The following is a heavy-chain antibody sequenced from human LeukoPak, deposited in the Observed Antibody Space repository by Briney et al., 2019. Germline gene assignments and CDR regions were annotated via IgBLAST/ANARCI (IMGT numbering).Heavy chain of an antibody. Sequence: GGSLRLSCAASGFTFSNAWMSWVRQAPGKGLEWVGHIKSKTGGGTTDYAAPVKGRFTISRDDSKDTLYLQVNSLKTEDTAVYYCTTAYYYGTGGAHHWGQGTLVTVSS. V-gene: IGHV3-15*01. D-gene: IGHD3-10*01. CDR1: GFTFSNAW. CDR3: TTAYYYGTGGAHH. CDR2: IKSKTGGGTT. J-gene: IGHJ5*02.